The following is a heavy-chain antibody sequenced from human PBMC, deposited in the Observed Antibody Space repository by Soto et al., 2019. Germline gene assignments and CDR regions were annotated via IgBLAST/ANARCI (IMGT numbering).Heavy chain of an antibody. D-gene: IGHD3-22*01. CDR1: GGSISSYY. CDR3: ARVTYYYDSSGYYDGYYFDY. V-gene: IGHV4-59*01. CDR2: IHYSGST. Sequence: PSETLSLTCTVSGGSISSYYWSWIRQPPGKGLEWIGYIHYSGSTNYNPSLKSRVTISVDTSKNQFSLKLSSVTAADTAVYYCARVTYYYDSSGYYDGYYFDYWGQGTLVTVSS. J-gene: IGHJ4*02.